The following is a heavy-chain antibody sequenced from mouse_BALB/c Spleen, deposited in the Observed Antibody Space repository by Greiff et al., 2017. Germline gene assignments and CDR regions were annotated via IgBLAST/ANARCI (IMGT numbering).Heavy chain of an antibody. CDR2: ILPGSGST. CDR3: ARGGGLTYHYYAMDY. J-gene: IGHJ4*01. D-gene: IGHD2-2*01. CDR1: GYTFSSYW. Sequence: QVQLKESGAELMKPGASVKISCKATGYTFSSYWIEWVKQRPGHGLEWIGEILPGSGSTNYNEKFKGKATFTADTSSNTAYMQLSSLTSEDSAVYYCARGGGLTYHYYAMDYWGQGTSVTVSS. V-gene: IGHV1-9*01.